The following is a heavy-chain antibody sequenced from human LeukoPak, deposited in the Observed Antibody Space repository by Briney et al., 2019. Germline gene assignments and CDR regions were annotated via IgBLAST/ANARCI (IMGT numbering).Heavy chain of an antibody. CDR3: AKDLYGSGSYDFDY. D-gene: IGHD3-10*01. CDR1: GFTFDDYA. CDR2: ISWNSGSI. V-gene: IGHV3-9*01. J-gene: IGHJ4*02. Sequence: PGGSLRLSCAASGFTFDDYAMHWVRQAPGKGLEWVSGISWNSGSIGYADSVKGRFTISRDNAKNSLYLQMNSLRAEDTALYYCAKDLYGSGSYDFDYWGQGTLVTVSS.